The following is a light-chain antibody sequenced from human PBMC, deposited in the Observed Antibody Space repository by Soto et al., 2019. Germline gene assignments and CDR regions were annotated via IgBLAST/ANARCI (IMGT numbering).Light chain of an antibody. J-gene: IGKJ1*01. CDR3: QQYGSPGT. CDR1: QSVSSNY. Sequence: IVLTQSPGTLSLSPGERGALSWRASQSVSSNYVAWYQQKPGQAPRLLIYGASNRATGIPDRFSGSGSGTDFTLPISRLEPEDFAVYDCQQYGSPGTFGQGTKVDI. CDR2: GAS. V-gene: IGKV3-20*01.